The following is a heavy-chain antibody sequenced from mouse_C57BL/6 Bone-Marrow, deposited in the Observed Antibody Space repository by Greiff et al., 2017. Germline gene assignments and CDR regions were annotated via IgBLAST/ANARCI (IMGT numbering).Heavy chain of an antibody. CDR2: INPSSGYT. CDR1: GYTFTSYW. CDR3: ASWGYGSSYLIYYCAMDY. D-gene: IGHD1-1*01. V-gene: IGHV1-7*01. Sequence: VQLQQSGAELAKPGASVKLSCKASGYTFTSYWMHWVKQRPGQGLAWIGYINPSSGYTKYNQKFKDKATLTADKSSSTAYMQLSSLTYEDSAVYYCASWGYGSSYLIYYCAMDYWGQGTSVTVSS. J-gene: IGHJ4*01.